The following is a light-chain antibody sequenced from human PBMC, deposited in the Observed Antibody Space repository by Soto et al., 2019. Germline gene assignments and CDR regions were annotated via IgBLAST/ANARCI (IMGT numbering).Light chain of an antibody. Sequence: QSVLTQPPSASGTPGQRVTISCSGSNSNIGSNSLSWYQHLPGTAPKLLIYNNNQRPSGVPDRFSGSKSGTSASLAISGLQSEDEADYYWAAWDGSLNGPVFGGGTKVTVL. CDR2: NNN. CDR3: AAWDGSLNGPV. CDR1: NSNIGSNS. J-gene: IGLJ2*01. V-gene: IGLV1-44*01.